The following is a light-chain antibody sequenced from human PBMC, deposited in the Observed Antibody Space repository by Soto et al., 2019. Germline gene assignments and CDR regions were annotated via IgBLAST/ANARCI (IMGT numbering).Light chain of an antibody. V-gene: IGLV1-47*01. CDR2: RAS. CDR1: SSNIGSNY. Sequence: QAVVTQPPSASGTPGQRVTISCSGSSSNIGSNYVYWYQQVPGTAPRLLMYRASQRPSGVPDRFSGSKSGTSPSLAISGLRSEDEADYYCAAWDDTLKGLVFGGGTKLTVL. CDR3: AAWDDTLKGLV. J-gene: IGLJ2*01.